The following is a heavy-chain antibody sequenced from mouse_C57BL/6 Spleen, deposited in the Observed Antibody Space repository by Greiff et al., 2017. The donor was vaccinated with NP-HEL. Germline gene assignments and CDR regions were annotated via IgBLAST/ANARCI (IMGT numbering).Heavy chain of an antibody. CDR3: ARDDYDGFAY. CDR1: GYTFTSYW. V-gene: IGHV1-64*01. D-gene: IGHD2-4*01. J-gene: IGHJ3*01. Sequence: VQLQQPGAELVKPGASVKLSCKASGYTFTSYWMHWVKQRPGQGREWIGMIHPNSGSTNYNEKFKSKATLPVDKSSSTAYMQLSSLTSEDSAVYYCARDDYDGFAYWGQGTLVTVSA. CDR2: IHPNSGST.